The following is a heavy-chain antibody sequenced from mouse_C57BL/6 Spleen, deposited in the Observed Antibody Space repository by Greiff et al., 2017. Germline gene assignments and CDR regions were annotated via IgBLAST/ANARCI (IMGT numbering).Heavy chain of an antibody. CDR3: TRDGVITTVKGNYFDY. J-gene: IGHJ2*01. Sequence: EVQGVESGEGLVKPRGSLKLSCAASGFTFSSYAMSWVRQTPEKRLEWVAYISSGGDYIYYADTVKGRFTISRDNARNTLYLQMSSLKSEDTAMYYCTRDGVITTVKGNYFDYWGQGTTLTVSS. D-gene: IGHD1-1*01. V-gene: IGHV5-9-1*02. CDR1: GFTFSSYA. CDR2: ISSGGDYI.